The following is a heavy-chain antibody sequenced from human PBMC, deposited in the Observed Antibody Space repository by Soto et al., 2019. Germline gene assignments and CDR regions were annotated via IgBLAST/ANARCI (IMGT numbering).Heavy chain of an antibody. CDR3: AREGLENNWNYWFDP. V-gene: IGHV4-59*01. J-gene: IGHJ5*02. CDR2: IYYSGNT. D-gene: IGHD1-7*01. CDR1: GGSMSSYY. Sequence: QVQLQESGPGLVKPSETLSLTCTVSGGSMSSYYWSWIRQPPGKGLEWIGYIYYSGNTNYNPSLNSRVTISVDTSKNQFSLNLSSVTAADTAVYYCAREGLENNWNYWFDPWGQGTLVTVSS.